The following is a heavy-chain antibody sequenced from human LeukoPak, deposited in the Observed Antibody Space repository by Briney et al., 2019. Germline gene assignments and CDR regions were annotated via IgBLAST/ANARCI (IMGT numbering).Heavy chain of an antibody. Sequence: GGSLRLSCAASGFTFSSYSMNWVRQAPGKGLEWVSSISSSSSYIYYADSVKGRFTISRDNAKNSLYLQMNSLRAEDTAVYYCARGAGYCSSPSCPLYYYYGMDVWGQGTTVTVSS. CDR3: ARGAGYCSSPSCPLYYYYGMDV. CDR2: ISSSSSYI. CDR1: GFTFSSYS. J-gene: IGHJ6*02. V-gene: IGHV3-21*01. D-gene: IGHD2-2*01.